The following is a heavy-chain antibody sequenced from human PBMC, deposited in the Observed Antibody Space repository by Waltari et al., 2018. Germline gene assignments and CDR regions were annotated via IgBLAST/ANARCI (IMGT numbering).Heavy chain of an antibody. J-gene: IGHJ4*02. Sequence: QVQLVQSGAEVKKPGSSVKVSCKASGGTFSSYAISWVRQAPGQGLEWMGGIIPILGIANYAQKFQGRVTITADKSTSTAYMELSSLRSEDTAVYYCASFFHLDDFWSGYSGYWGQGTLVTVSS. CDR3: ASFFHLDDFWSGYSGY. CDR1: GGTFSSYA. CDR2: IIPILGIA. V-gene: IGHV1-69*10. D-gene: IGHD3-3*01.